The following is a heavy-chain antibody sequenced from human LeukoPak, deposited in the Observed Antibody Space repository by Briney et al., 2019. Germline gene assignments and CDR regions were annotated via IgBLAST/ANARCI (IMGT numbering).Heavy chain of an antibody. D-gene: IGHD6-13*01. CDR2: INHSGST. CDR3: ARGISSWNTFDY. CDR1: GGSFSGYY. Sequence: KPSETLSLTCAVYGGSFSGYYWSWIRQPPGKGLEWIGEINHSGSTDYNPSLKSRVTMSVDTSKNQFSLKLSSVTAADTAVYYCARGISSWNTFDYWGQGTLVTVSS. J-gene: IGHJ4*02. V-gene: IGHV4-34*01.